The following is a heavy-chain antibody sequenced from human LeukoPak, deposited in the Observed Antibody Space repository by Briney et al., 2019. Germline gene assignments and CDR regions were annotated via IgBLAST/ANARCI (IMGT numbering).Heavy chain of an antibody. V-gene: IGHV3-30*18. CDR1: GFTFSSYG. Sequence: PGGSLRLSCAASGFTFSSYGMHWVRRAPGKGLEWVAVISYDGSNKYYADSVKGRFTISRDNSKNTLYLQMNSLRAEDTAVYYCAKDIFRMITFGGVIVSWGQGTLVTVSS. CDR2: ISYDGSNK. D-gene: IGHD3-16*02. J-gene: IGHJ4*02. CDR3: AKDIFRMITFGGVIVS.